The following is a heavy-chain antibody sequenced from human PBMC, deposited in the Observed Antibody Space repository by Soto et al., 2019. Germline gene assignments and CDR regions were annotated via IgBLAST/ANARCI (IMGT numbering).Heavy chain of an antibody. CDR1: GYSISSGYY. CDR3: SSSGFAVPRSLLYF. D-gene: IGHD3-9*01. CDR2: IYHSGST. J-gene: IGHJ1*01. V-gene: IGHV4-38-2*01. Sequence: ETASLRCAVSGYSISSGYYWGWIRQPPGKGLEWIGSIYHSGSTYYNPSLKSRVTISVDTSKNQFSLKLSSVTAADTAVYYFSSSGFAVPRSLLYF.